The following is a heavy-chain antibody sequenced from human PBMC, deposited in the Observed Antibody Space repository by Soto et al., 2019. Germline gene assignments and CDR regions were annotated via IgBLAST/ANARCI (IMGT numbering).Heavy chain of an antibody. V-gene: IGHV3-48*02. Sequence: EVQLVESGGGLVQPGGSLRLSCAASGFTFSSYSMNWVRQAPGKGLEWVSYISSSSSTIYYADSVKGRFTISRDNAKNSLYLQMNSLRDEDTAVYYSARDVGGGLGMTFDYWGQGTLVTVSS. D-gene: IGHD3-10*01. J-gene: IGHJ4*02. CDR1: GFTFSSYS. CDR3: ARDVGGGLGMTFDY. CDR2: ISSSSSTI.